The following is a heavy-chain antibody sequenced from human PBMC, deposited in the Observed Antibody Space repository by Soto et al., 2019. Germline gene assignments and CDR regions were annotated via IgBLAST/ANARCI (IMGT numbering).Heavy chain of an antibody. Sequence: GGSLRLSCAASGFTFSCYEMNWVRQAPGKGLEWVSYISSSGSTIYYADSVKGRFTISRDNAKNSLYLQMNSLRAEDTAVYYCARDLPYYDFWSGLDRPSYGMDVWGQGXTVTVSS. J-gene: IGHJ6*02. CDR1: GFTFSCYE. D-gene: IGHD3-3*01. V-gene: IGHV3-48*03. CDR3: ARDLPYYDFWSGLDRPSYGMDV. CDR2: ISSSGSTI.